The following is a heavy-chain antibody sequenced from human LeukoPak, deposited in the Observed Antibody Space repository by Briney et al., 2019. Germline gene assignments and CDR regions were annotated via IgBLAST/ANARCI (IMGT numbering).Heavy chain of an antibody. Sequence: ASVKVSCKASGYTFTGYYMHWVRQAPGQGLEWMGWINPNSGGTNYAQKFQGRVTMTRDTSISTAYMELSSLRPEDTAVYYCAKGLAYYGWGFLADYWGRGTLVTVSS. D-gene: IGHD3-10*01. CDR1: GYTFTGYY. CDR3: AKGLAYYGWGFLADY. V-gene: IGHV1-2*02. J-gene: IGHJ4*02. CDR2: INPNSGGT.